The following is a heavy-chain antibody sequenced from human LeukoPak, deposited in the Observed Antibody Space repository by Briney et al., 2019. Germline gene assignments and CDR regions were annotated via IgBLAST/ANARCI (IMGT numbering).Heavy chain of an antibody. V-gene: IGHV3-49*04. CDR1: GFTFGDYA. CDR3: TRGGASGRYYLDY. D-gene: IGHD1-26*01. J-gene: IGHJ4*02. CDR2: IRNKAYGGTT. Sequence: GGSLRLSCTAPGFTFGDYAVSWVRRAPGKGLEWVTFIRNKAYGGTTEYAASVKGRFTISRDDSKSIAYLQMNSLETEDTAVYYCTRGGASGRYYLDYWGQGTLVTVSS.